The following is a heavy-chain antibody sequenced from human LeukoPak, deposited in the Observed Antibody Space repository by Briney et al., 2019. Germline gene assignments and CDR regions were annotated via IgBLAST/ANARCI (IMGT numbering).Heavy chain of an antibody. Sequence: SQTLSHTCAISGDSVSTDSAAWSWIRQSPSRGLEWLGRTYYRTKWFHDYEASVKSRLAINPDTSKNQFSLHLNSVTPEDSALYYCAREGSSTFDYWGQGTLVIVSS. CDR2: TYYRTKWFH. CDR1: GDSVSTDSAA. CDR3: AREGSSTFDY. D-gene: IGHD6-13*01. J-gene: IGHJ4*02. V-gene: IGHV6-1*01.